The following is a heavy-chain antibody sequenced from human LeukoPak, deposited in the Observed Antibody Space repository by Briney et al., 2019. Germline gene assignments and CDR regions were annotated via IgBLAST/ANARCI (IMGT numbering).Heavy chain of an antibody. CDR2: ISNDGNNK. D-gene: IGHD2-15*01. Sequence: PGGSLRLSCAASGFPFSSYGMHWVRQAPGKGLEWVAAISNDGNNKFYADSVKGRFTISRDNSKNTLHLQMNSLRAEDTAAYYCAKFAQRYCSGGSCHPFDYWGQGTLVTVSS. V-gene: IGHV3-30*18. CDR1: GFPFSSYG. J-gene: IGHJ4*02. CDR3: AKFAQRYCSGGSCHPFDY.